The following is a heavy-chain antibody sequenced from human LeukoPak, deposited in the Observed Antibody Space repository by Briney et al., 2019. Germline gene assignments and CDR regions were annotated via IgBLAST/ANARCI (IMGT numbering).Heavy chain of an antibody. V-gene: IGHV4-61*02. D-gene: IGHD4-17*01. CDR1: GGSISSGSYY. CDR3: ARDYGDYTGYYYMDV. CDR2: IYTSGST. J-gene: IGHJ6*03. Sequence: PSETLSLTCTVSGGSISSGSYYWSWIRQPAGKGLEWIGRIYTSGSTNYNPSLKSRVTISVDTSKNQFSLKLSSVTAADTAVYYCARDYGDYTGYYYMDVWGKGTTVTISS.